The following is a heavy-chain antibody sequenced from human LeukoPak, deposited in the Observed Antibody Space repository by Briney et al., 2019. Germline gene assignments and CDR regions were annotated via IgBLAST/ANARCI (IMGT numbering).Heavy chain of an antibody. CDR3: ARDSLVGYCSSTSCPQTKHYYYYGMDV. V-gene: IGHV4-30-4*01. J-gene: IGHJ6*02. Sequence: SETLSLTCTVSGGSISSGDYYWSWIRQPPGKGLEWIGYIYYSGSTYYNPSLKSRVTISVDTSKNQFSLKLSSVTAADTAVYYCARDSLVGYCSSTSCPQTKHYYYYGMDVWGQGTTVTVSS. D-gene: IGHD2-2*01. CDR1: GGSISSGDYY. CDR2: IYYSGST.